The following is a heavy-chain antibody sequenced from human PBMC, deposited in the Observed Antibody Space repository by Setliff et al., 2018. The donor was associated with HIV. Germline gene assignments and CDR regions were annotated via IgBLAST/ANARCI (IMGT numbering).Heavy chain of an antibody. Sequence: PGGSLRLSCAVSGLTFTNYAMHWVRQAPGKGLESVSFISYDGGSKYYADSVKGRFTISRDNSKNTLYLQMNSLRAEDTAVYYCARVRVSGYYTGDYWGQGTLVTVSS. CDR3: ARVRVSGYYTGDY. J-gene: IGHJ4*02. D-gene: IGHD3-3*01. CDR2: ISYDGGSK. CDR1: GLTFTNYA. V-gene: IGHV3-30*12.